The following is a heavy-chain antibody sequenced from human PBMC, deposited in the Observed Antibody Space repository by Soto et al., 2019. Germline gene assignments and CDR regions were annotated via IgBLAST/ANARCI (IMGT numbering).Heavy chain of an antibody. V-gene: IGHV3-33*01. CDR2: IWYDGTSK. J-gene: IGHJ6*02. Sequence: QMQLVESGGGVVQPGGSLRLSCGSSGFSFSFYGMHWVRQAPGKGLEWVAFIWYDGTSKFYADSVKGRFTISRDNSKTTLFLQMNSLRAEDTAVYFCARDATPQRFMEKNYYTYYSGMDAWGQGTTVIVSS. CDR1: GFSFSFYG. CDR3: ARDATPQRFMEKNYYTYYSGMDA. D-gene: IGHD3-3*01.